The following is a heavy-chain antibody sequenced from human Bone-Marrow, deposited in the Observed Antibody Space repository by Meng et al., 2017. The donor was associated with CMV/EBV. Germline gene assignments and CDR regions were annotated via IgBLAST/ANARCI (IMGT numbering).Heavy chain of an antibody. J-gene: IGHJ4*02. D-gene: IGHD2-2*01. Sequence: ASVKVSCKASGYTFTSYDINWVRQATGQGLEWMGWMNPNSGNTGYAQKFQGRVTMTRNTSISTAYMELSSLRSEDTAVYYCARGRRGNHCSSTSCLYYFDYWGQGTRVTVSS. CDR3: ARGRRGNHCSSTSCLYYFDY. CDR2: MNPNSGNT. CDR1: GYTFTSYD. V-gene: IGHV1-8*01.